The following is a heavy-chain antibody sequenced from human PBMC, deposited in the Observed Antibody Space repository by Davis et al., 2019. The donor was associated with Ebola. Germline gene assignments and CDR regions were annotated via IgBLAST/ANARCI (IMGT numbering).Heavy chain of an antibody. CDR1: GYTFTSYY. Sequence: AASVKVSCKASGYTFTSYYMHWVRQAPGQGLEWMGIINPSGGTTSHAQKFRGRVTMTRDTSTSTVYMELSGLRSDDTAVYYCARNRAGGDWLTSSYFDYWGQGTLVTVSS. CDR3: ARNRAGGDWLTSSYFDY. D-gene: IGHD3/OR15-3a*01. J-gene: IGHJ4*02. CDR2: INPSGGTT. V-gene: IGHV1-46*01.